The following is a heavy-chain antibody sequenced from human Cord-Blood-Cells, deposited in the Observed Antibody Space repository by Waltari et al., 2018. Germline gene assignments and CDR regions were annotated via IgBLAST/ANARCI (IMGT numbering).Heavy chain of an antibody. Sequence: MHWVRQAPGQGLEWMGWINPNSGGTNYAQKFQGRVTMTRDTSISTAYMELSRLRSDDTAVYYCARDSGSYFTSFDYWGQGTLVTVSS. V-gene: IGHV1-2*02. CDR3: ARDSGSYFTSFDY. D-gene: IGHD1-26*01. J-gene: IGHJ4*02. CDR2: INPNSGGT.